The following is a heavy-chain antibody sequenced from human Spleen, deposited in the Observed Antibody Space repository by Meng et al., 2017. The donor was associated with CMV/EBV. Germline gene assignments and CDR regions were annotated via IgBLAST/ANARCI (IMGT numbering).Heavy chain of an antibody. CDR3: ARGGTSRPLNWFDP. V-gene: IGHV3-20*03. J-gene: IGHJ5*02. CDR1: GFTFDDYG. Sequence: SGFTFDDYGMGWVGQAPGKGLEWVSGINWDGGSTGYADSVKGRFTISRDNAKNSLYLQMNSLRAEDTALYYCARGGTSRPLNWFDPWGQGTLVTVSS. D-gene: IGHD3-16*01. CDR2: INWDGGST.